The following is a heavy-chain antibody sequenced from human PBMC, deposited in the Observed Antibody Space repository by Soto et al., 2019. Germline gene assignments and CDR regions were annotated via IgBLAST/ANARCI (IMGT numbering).Heavy chain of an antibody. CDR3: ASEAIAAAAVYGMDV. J-gene: IGHJ6*02. CDR1: GYTFTSYY. CDR2: INASSGNT. Sequence: ASVKVSCKASGYTFTSYYMHWVRQAPGQRLEWMGIINASSGNTKYSQKFQGRVTITRDTSASTAYMELSSLRSEDTAVYYCASEAIAAAAVYGMDVRGQGTTVTVSS. V-gene: IGHV1-3*01. D-gene: IGHD6-13*01.